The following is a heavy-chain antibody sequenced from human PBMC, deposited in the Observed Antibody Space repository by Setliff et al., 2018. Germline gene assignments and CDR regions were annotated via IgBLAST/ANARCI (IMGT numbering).Heavy chain of an antibody. CDR1: GDSRSSYY. CDR2: VHYSGDS. V-gene: IGHV4-59*08. J-gene: IGHJ3*01. D-gene: IGHD5-18*01. CDR3: ARHHGDTAMVRGAFDF. Sequence: SETLSLTCTVSGDSRSSYYWSWIRQSPGKGLEWIGYVHYSGDSNYNPSLKSRVTMSVDTSKDQFSLNLRSVTAADTAVYYCARHHGDTAMVRGAFDFWGQGTMVTVSS.